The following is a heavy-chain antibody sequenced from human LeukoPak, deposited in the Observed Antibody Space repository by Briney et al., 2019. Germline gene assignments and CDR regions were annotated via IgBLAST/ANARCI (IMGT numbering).Heavy chain of an antibody. CDR1: GYTFTSYG. V-gene: IGHV1-18*01. CDR2: INGYNGNT. D-gene: IGHD1-14*01. Sequence: GASVKVSCKASGYTFTSYGISWVRQAPGQGLEWMGWINGYNGNTNYAQKLQDRVTMTTDTSTSTAYMELRSLRSDDTAVYYCARDYRPNYYYYMDVWGKGTTVTVSS. J-gene: IGHJ6*03. CDR3: ARDYRPNYYYYMDV.